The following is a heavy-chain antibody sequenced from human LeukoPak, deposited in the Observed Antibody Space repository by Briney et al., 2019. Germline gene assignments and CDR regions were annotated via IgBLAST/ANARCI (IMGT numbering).Heavy chain of an antibody. CDR1: GFIFSNYA. V-gene: IGHV3-23*01. Sequence: PGGSLRLSCAGSGFIFSNYAMSWVRQAPGKGLECVSVIRGSGGSAYYADSVKGRFTISRDNSKNTLYLQMNSLRAEDTALYYCAKLSRDCSSTTCYVDFWGQGTLVTVSP. CDR3: AKLSRDCSSTTCYVDF. D-gene: IGHD2-2*01. J-gene: IGHJ4*02. CDR2: IRGSGGSA.